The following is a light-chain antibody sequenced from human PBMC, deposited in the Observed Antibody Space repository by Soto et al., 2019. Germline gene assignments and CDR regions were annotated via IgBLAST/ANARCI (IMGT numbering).Light chain of an antibody. Sequence: EIVLTQSPGTLSLSPGDRATLSCRASQSVSSNYVAWYQQKLGQAPRLLIYDVSTRATGVPTRFSGSGSGTEFTLTISSLQSEDFAVYYCQQYHDWPLTFGGGTRVEIK. CDR1: QSVSSN. CDR2: DVS. J-gene: IGKJ4*01. V-gene: IGKV3D-15*01. CDR3: QQYHDWPLT.